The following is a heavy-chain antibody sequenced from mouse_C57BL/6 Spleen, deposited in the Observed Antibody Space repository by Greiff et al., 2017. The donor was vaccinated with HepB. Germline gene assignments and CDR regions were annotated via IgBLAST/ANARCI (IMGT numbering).Heavy chain of an antibody. J-gene: IGHJ1*03. V-gene: IGHV1-52*01. CDR2: IDPSDSET. CDR3: AREADGYFDV. CDR1: GYTFTSYW. Sequence: QVQLKQSGAELVRPGSSVKLSCKASGYTFTSYWMHWVKQRPIQGLEWIGNIDPSDSETHYNQKFKDKATLTVDKSSSTAYMQLSSLTSEDSAVYYCAREADGYFDVWGTGTTVTVSS.